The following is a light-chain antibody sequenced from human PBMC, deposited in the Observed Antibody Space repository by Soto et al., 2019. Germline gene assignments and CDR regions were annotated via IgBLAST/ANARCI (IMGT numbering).Light chain of an antibody. J-gene: IGLJ1*01. CDR3: SSYTSSSTLHV. Sequence: QSALTQPASVSGSLGHSITISCTGTSSDVGGYNYVSWYQQHPGKAPKLMIYEVSNRPSGVSNRFSGSKSGNTASLTISGLQAEDEADYYCSSYTSSSTLHVVGTRTKLNVL. CDR2: EVS. V-gene: IGLV2-14*01. CDR1: SSDVGGYNY.